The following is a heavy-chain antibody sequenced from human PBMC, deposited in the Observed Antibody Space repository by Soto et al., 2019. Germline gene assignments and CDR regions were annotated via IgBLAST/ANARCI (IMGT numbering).Heavy chain of an antibody. CDR2: IGFAGDT. Sequence: PWGSLLLSCGSSGFIFSNFDMHWVRQTTEKGLEWVSGIGFAGDTNYSGSVKGRFTISRENAKNSLFLQMNSLRVGDTAVYYCVRGLPGGFDPWGQGTMVTVSS. CDR1: GFIFSNFD. CDR3: VRGLPGGFDP. V-gene: IGHV3-13*01. J-gene: IGHJ5*02. D-gene: IGHD3-10*01.